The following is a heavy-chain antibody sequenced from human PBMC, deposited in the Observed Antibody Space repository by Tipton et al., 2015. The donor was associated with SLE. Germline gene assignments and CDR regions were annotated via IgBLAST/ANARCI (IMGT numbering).Heavy chain of an antibody. CDR3: ARDRGAGYFDL. D-gene: IGHD3-10*01. V-gene: IGHV4-38-2*02. Sequence: TLSLTCTVSGGSISSGYYWGWIRQPPGKGLEWIGTIYHSGNTYYNPSLKSRVTISVDTSKNQFSLKLSSVTAADTAVYYCARDRGAGYFDLWGRGTLVTVSS. J-gene: IGHJ2*01. CDR2: IYHSGNT. CDR1: GGSISSGYY.